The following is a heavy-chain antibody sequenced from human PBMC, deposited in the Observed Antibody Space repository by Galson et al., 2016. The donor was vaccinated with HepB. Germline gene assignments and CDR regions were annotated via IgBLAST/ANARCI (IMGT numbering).Heavy chain of an antibody. J-gene: IGHJ4*02. CDR3: ARAQWNPARRAAYFGH. CDR1: GFTFSNFW. CDR2: IKQDGRET. V-gene: IGHV3-7*04. D-gene: IGHD1-1*01. Sequence: SLRLSCAASGFTFSNFWMNWVRQAPGKGLEWVANIKQDGRETYYVDSVKGRFTISRDNAKSSVSLQMDSLRGDDTAVYYCARAQWNPARRAAYFGHWGQGIMVTVSS.